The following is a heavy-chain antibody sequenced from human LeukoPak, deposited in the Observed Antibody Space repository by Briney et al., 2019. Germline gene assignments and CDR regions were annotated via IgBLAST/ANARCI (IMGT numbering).Heavy chain of an antibody. D-gene: IGHD2-15*01. Sequence: SETLSLTCTVSGGSISSYYWSWIRQPPGKGLEWIGYIYYSGSTNYNPSLKSRVTMSVDTSKNQFSLKLSSVTAADTAVYYCARGGWFRFDPWGQGTLVTVSS. J-gene: IGHJ5*02. V-gene: IGHV4-59*12. CDR2: IYYSGST. CDR1: GGSISSYY. CDR3: ARGGWFRFDP.